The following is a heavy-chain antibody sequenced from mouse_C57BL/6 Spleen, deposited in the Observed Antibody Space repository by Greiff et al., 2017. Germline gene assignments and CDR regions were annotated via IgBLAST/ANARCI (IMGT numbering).Heavy chain of an antibody. V-gene: IGHV1-52*01. CDR3: ARPSEDYYGSSYPYYFDY. CDR2: IDPSDSET. D-gene: IGHD1-1*01. Sequence: QVQLQQPGAELVRPGSSVKLSCKASGYTFTSYWMHWVKQRPIQGLEWIGNIDPSDSETHYNQKFKDKATLTVDKSSSTAYMQLSSLTSEDSAVYYCARPSEDYYGSSYPYYFDYWGQGTTLTVSS. CDR1: GYTFTSYW. J-gene: IGHJ2*01.